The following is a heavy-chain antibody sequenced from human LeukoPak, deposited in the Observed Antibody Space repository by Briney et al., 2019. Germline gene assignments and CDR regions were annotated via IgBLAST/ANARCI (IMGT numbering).Heavy chain of an antibody. CDR2: ISGSGGST. J-gene: IGHJ4*02. V-gene: IGHV3-23*01. CDR1: GFTFSSYG. Sequence: GGSLRLSCAASGFTFSSYGMSWVRQAPGKGLEWVSAISGSGGSTYYADSVRGRFTISRDNAKNSLYLQMNSLRAEDTAVYYCARGVKKFTIFGVVIILVPPDYWGQGTLVTVSS. D-gene: IGHD3-3*01. CDR3: ARGVKKFTIFGVVIILVPPDY.